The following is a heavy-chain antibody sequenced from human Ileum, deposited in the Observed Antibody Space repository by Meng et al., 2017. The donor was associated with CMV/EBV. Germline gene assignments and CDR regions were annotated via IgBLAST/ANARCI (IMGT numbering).Heavy chain of an antibody. CDR3: ARNYGSGNWNFFHY. D-gene: IGHD3-10*01. J-gene: IGHJ4*02. CDR1: GGSISNYY. CDR2: IYTSGTT. Sequence: QVPLQESGPGLVKTSETLSLTCYVSGGSISNYYWSWIRQPAGKGLEWIAHIYTSGTTNYNPSLKRRVTMSVDTSRNQFSLKLTSVTAADTAVYYCARNYGSGNWNFFHYWGQGTLVTVSS. V-gene: IGHV4-4*07.